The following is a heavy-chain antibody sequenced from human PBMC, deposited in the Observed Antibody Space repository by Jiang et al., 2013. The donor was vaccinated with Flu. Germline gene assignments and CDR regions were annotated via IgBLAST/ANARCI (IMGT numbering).Heavy chain of an antibody. Sequence: SLKISCKGSGYSFTSYWIGWVRQMPGKGLEWMGIIYPGDSDTRYSPSFQGQVTISADKSISTAYLQWSSLKASDTAMYYCARQSPPYYYDSSGYYYYWGQGTLVTVSS. CDR3: ARQSPPYYYDSSGYYYY. CDR2: IYPGDSDT. J-gene: IGHJ4*02. CDR1: GYSFTSYW. D-gene: IGHD3-22*01. V-gene: IGHV5-51*01.